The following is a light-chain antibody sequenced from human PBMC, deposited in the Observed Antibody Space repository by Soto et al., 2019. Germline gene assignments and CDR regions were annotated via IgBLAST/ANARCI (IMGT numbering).Light chain of an antibody. Sequence: QSVLTQPASVSGSPGQSITISCTGTSSDVGAYNYVSWYQQYPGKAPKLMIYDVTSRPSGVSNRFSGSKSGKAASLTISGLQAEDEADYYCCSYTSSSSLVFGTGTKVTVL. V-gene: IGLV2-14*03. J-gene: IGLJ1*01. CDR3: CSYTSSSSLV. CDR1: SSDVGAYNY. CDR2: DVT.